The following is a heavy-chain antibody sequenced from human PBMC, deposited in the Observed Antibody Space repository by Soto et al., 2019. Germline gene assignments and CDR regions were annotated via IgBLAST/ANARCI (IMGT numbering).Heavy chain of an antibody. V-gene: IGHV3-33*01. D-gene: IGHD5-18*01. CDR1: GFSFSTYG. CDR3: ARVEAPLIHSDHYYCGMDV. J-gene: IGHJ6*02. Sequence: QVQLVESGGGVGRPGRSLRLACEASGFSFSTYGMHWVRQAPGKGLQWVAVIWYDGTNTYYADSVKGRFTISRDNSKDPLYMEMNYLRGEGTAVYYCARVEAPLIHSDHYYCGMDVWGQGDTGTVSS. CDR2: IWYDGTNT.